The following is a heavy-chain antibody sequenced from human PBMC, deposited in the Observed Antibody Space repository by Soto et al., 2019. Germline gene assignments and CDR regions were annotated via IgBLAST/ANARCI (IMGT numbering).Heavy chain of an antibody. Sequence: ASVKVSCKASGYTFTSYAMHWVRQAPGQRLEWMGWINAGNGNTKYSQKFQGRVTITRDTSASTAYMELSSLRSEDTAVYYCGRELSLPYYDFWSGYYYGMDVWGQGTTVTVSS. J-gene: IGHJ6*02. V-gene: IGHV1-3*01. CDR3: GRELSLPYYDFWSGYYYGMDV. CDR2: INAGNGNT. D-gene: IGHD3-3*01. CDR1: GYTFTSYA.